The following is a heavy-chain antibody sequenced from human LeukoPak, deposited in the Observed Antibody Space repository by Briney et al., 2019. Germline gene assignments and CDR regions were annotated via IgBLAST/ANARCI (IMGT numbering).Heavy chain of an antibody. CDR1: GYTFTSYD. CDR3: ARAFSGWYDLDY. Sequence: ASVKVSCKASGYTFTSYDINWVRQATGQGLEWMGWMNPNSGNTGYAQKFQGRVTMTRNTSISTAYMELSSLRSEDTAVYYCARAFSGWYDLDYWGQGTLVTVSS. D-gene: IGHD6-19*01. V-gene: IGHV1-8*01. CDR2: MNPNSGNT. J-gene: IGHJ4*02.